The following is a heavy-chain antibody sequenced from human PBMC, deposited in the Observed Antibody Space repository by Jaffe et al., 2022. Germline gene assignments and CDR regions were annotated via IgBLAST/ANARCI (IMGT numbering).Heavy chain of an antibody. V-gene: IGHV3-43D*04. J-gene: IGHJ4*02. D-gene: IGHD6-13*01. CDR3: AKDIQGVGGGSWSPFFDY. Sequence: EVQLVESGGVVVQPGGSLRLSCAASGFTFDDYAMHWVRQAPGKGLEWVSLISWDGGSTYYADSVKGRFTISRDNSKNSLYLQMNSLRAEDTALYYCAKDIQGVGGGSWSPFFDYWGQGTLVTVSS. CDR2: ISWDGGST. CDR1: GFTFDDYA.